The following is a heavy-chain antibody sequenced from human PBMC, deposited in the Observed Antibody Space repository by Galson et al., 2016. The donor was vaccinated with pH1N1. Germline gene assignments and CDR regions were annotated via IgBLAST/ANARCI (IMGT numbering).Heavy chain of an antibody. CDR3: ASDRGRDDYWTGYYFEN. D-gene: IGHD3/OR15-3a*01. J-gene: IGHJ4*02. Sequence: SLRLSCAASGLTFNYYEMNWVRQVPGKGLEWVSFISATGTKILYADSVRGRSTMSRDNAKNSVSLHMTNLRVEDTAVYYCASDRGRDDYWTGYYFENWGRGTLVTVSS. CDR2: ISATGTKI. CDR1: GLTFNYYE. V-gene: IGHV3-48*03.